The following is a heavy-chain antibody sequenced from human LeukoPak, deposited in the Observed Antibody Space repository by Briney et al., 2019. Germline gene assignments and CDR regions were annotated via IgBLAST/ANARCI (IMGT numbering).Heavy chain of an antibody. CDR1: EFSFSPYW. J-gene: IGHJ4*02. CDR2: INPDGSGA. D-gene: IGHD4-17*01. CDR3: ARLFGGVTTFDY. V-gene: IGHV3-7*01. Sequence: GGSLRLSCAASEFSFSPYWMSWVRQGPGKGLDWVASINPDGSGASYVDSVKGRFIISRDNAQNSLYLQMNSLSAEDTAVYYCARLFGGVTTFDYWGQGILVTVSS.